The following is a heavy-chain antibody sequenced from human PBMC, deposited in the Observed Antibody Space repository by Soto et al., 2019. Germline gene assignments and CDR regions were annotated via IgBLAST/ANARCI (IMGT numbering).Heavy chain of an antibody. D-gene: IGHD2-21*02. CDR3: ARQRTTVVTQAYFDQ. J-gene: IGHJ4*02. Sequence: XETLSLTCIVAGESISSSSYYWGWIRQPPGKGLEWIGSIYYSGRTYYNPSFKSRVTISIDTSKNQFSLKLSSVTATDTAVYYCARQRTTVVTQAYFDQWGKKALVTVSS. V-gene: IGHV4-39*01. CDR1: GESISSSSYY. CDR2: IYYSGRT.